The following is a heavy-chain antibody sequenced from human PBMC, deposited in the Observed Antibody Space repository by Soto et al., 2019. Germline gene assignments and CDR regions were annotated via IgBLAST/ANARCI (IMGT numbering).Heavy chain of an antibody. CDR2: LNPNSGGT. D-gene: IGHD3-3*01. Sequence: QEQLVQSGAEVRKPGASVKVSCKASGYTFTSHDINWVRQASGQGIEWMGWLNPNSGGTAIAQKFQGRVTLTRDTSTTTSYLEVTSLTSEDTAVYYCARGQHYDFWSGYNWFDPWGQGTLVTVSS. CDR1: GYTFTSHD. CDR3: ARGQHYDFWSGYNWFDP. V-gene: IGHV1-8*01. J-gene: IGHJ5*02.